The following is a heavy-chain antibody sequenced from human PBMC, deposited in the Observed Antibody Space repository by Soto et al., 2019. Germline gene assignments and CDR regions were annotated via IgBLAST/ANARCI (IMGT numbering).Heavy chain of an antibody. CDR2: IMPIVGTA. CDR1: GGTFSSFS. CDR3: ALGNAMEV. V-gene: IGHV1-69*01. D-gene: IGHD7-27*01. Sequence: QVQLVQSGAEVKKPGSSVKVSCRASGGTFSSFSINWVRQAPGQGLEWMGGIMPIVGTASYAQKFQGRVTITADGSTSTAHMRLSSLRSEDTVVYYCALGNAMEVWGQGTTVTVSS. J-gene: IGHJ6*02.